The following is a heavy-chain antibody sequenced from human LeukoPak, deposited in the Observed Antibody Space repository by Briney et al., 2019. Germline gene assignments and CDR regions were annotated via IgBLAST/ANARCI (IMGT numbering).Heavy chain of an antibody. CDR3: AGSYDSSGLIDY. CDR1: GGTFSSYA. D-gene: IGHD3-22*01. V-gene: IGHV1-69*05. CDR2: IIPIFGTA. Sequence: GASVKVSCKASGGTFSSYAIGWVRQAPGQGLEWMGRIIPIFGTANYAQKFQGRVTITTDESTSTAYMELSSLRSEDTAVYYCAGSYDSSGLIDYWGQGTLVTVSS. J-gene: IGHJ4*02.